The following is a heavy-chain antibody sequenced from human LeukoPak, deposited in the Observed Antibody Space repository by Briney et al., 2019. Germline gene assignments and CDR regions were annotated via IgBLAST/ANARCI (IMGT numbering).Heavy chain of an antibody. CDR3: ARGGGGASRGDPEYFQH. D-gene: IGHD2-15*01. J-gene: IGHJ1*01. CDR2: ISSSGSYI. CDR1: GFTFSSYS. V-gene: IGHV3-21*01. Sequence: GGSLRLSCAASGFTFSSYSMNWVRQAPGKGLGWVSSISSSGSYIYYADSVEGRFTISRDNAKNSLYLQMNSLRAEDTAVYCCARGGGGASRGDPEYFQHWGQGTLVTVSS.